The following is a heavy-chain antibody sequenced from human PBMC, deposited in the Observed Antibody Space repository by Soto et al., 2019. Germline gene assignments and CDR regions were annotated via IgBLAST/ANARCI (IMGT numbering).Heavy chain of an antibody. CDR1: GGSFSGYH. Sequence: PSETLSLTCAVYGGSFSGYHWSWIRQPPGKGLEWIGEINHSGSTNYNPSLKSRVTISVDTSKNQFSLKLSSVTAADTAVYYCARGLSCIDYWGQGTLVTVSS. CDR2: INHSGST. V-gene: IGHV4-34*01. D-gene: IGHD2-15*01. CDR3: ARGLSCIDY. J-gene: IGHJ4*02.